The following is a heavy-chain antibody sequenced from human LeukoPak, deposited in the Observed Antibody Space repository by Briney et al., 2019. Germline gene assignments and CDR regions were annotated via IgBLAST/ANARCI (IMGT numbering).Heavy chain of an antibody. J-gene: IGHJ5*02. CDR1: GFTFSDYY. V-gene: IGHV3-11*01. CDR2: ISSSGSTI. D-gene: IGHD3-3*01. Sequence: GGSLRLSCAASGFTFSDYYMSWIRQAPGKGLEWVSYISSSGSTIYYADSVKGRFTISRDNAKNSPYLQINSLRAEDTVVYYCARVAYYDFWIGYTANWLDPWGQGTLVTVSS. CDR3: ARVAYYDFWIGYTANWLDP.